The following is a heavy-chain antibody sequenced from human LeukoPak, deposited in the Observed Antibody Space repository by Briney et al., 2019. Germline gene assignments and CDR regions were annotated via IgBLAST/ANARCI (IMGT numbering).Heavy chain of an antibody. J-gene: IGHJ3*02. CDR1: GFTFSDSA. Sequence: GGSLRLSCAASGFTFSDSAIHWVRQASGKGLEWVGRIRSKANSFATAYAASLKGRFTISRDDSKNTAYLQMNSLKTEDTAVYYCARHSDAFDIWGQGTMVTVSS. V-gene: IGHV3-73*01. CDR2: IRSKANSFAT. CDR3: ARHSDAFDI.